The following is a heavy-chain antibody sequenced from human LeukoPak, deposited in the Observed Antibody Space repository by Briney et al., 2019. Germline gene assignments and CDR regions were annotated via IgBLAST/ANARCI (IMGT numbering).Heavy chain of an antibody. V-gene: IGHV4-4*07. CDR2: IYTSGST. Sequence: PSETLSLTCTVSGGSISSYYWSWIRQPTGKGLEWIGRIYTSGSTNYNPSLKSRVTMSVDTSKNQFSLKLSSVTAADTAVYYCASGPSVYSSSGYYYYMDVWGKGTTVTVSS. J-gene: IGHJ6*03. D-gene: IGHD6-13*01. CDR3: ASGPSVYSSSGYYYYMDV. CDR1: GGSISSYY.